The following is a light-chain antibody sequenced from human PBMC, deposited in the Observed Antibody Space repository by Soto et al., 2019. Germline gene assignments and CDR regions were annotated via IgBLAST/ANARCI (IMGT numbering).Light chain of an antibody. CDR1: QSVSSSY. J-gene: IGKJ2*01. V-gene: IGKV3-20*01. Sequence: EIVLTQSPGTLSLSPGERATLSCRASQSVSSSYLAWDQQKPGQAPRLLIYGASSRATGIPDRFSGSGSGTDFTLTISKLEPEDFAVYYCQQYVSSPHTFGQGTKLEIK. CDR2: GAS. CDR3: QQYVSSPHT.